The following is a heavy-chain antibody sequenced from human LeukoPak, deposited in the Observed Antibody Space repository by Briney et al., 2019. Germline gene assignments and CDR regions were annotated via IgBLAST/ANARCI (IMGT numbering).Heavy chain of an antibody. J-gene: IGHJ4*02. CDR1: GYTFTRCA. Sequence: ASVKVSCKASGYTFTRCAINWLRQAPGQGLEWMGWINMYTANPAYAQGFTERFVFSLDTSVTTAYLQISNLKTEDTAVYYCARHDNDDDFDYWGQGTLVTVSS. V-gene: IGHV7-4-1*02. CDR3: ARHDNDDDFDY. CDR2: INMYTANP. D-gene: IGHD3-16*01.